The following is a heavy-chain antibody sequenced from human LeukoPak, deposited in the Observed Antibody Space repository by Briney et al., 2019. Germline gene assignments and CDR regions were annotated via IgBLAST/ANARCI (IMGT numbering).Heavy chain of an antibody. CDR2: INSDGRST. J-gene: IGHJ4*02. V-gene: IGHV3-74*01. CDR3: VRDVWGDRDSYFDY. CDR1: GFTFSSYW. Sequence: GGCLRLSCAAAGFTFSSYWMHWVRQAPGKGLGWVSRINSDGRSTRYADSVTGRFTISRDNAKNTLYLQMSSLRAEDTAVYYCVRDVWGDRDSYFDYWGQGTLVTVSS. D-gene: IGHD2-21*01.